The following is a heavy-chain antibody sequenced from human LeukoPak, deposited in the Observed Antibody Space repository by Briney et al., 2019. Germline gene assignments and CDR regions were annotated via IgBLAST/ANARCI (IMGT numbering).Heavy chain of an antibody. D-gene: IGHD4-23*01. CDR3: ARDRGTVVTLEYFDY. CDR2: MNPNSGNT. Sequence: ASVKVSCKASGYTFTSYDINWVRQATGQGLEWMGWMNPNSGNTGYAQKFQGRVTITRNTSISTAYMELRSLRSDDTAVYYCARDRGTVVTLEYFDYWGQGTLVTVSS. J-gene: IGHJ4*02. V-gene: IGHV1-8*03. CDR1: GYTFTSYD.